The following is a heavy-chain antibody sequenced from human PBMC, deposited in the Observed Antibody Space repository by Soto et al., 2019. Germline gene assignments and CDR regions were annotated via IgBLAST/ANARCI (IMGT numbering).Heavy chain of an antibody. J-gene: IGHJ6*01. V-gene: IGHV1-2*02. CDR1: GYTFTGYY. CDR2: INPDSGRT. CDR3: ALSFSQTNIDV. Sequence: ASVKVSCKASGYTFTGYYLHWVRQAPGQGLEWMGYINPDSGRTRYAQKFQGTVTMTRDTSITTAYLELSSLKYDDSAIFYCALSFSQTNIDVWGQGTTVTVSS.